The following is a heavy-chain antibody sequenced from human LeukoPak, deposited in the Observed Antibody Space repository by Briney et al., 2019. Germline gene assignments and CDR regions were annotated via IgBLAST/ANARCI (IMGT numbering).Heavy chain of an antibody. J-gene: IGHJ4*02. CDR3: ARDHVVVVAATPGY. CDR1: GFTFSSYA. D-gene: IGHD2-15*01. V-gene: IGHV3-30*04. Sequence: GRPLRLSCAASGFTFSSYAMHWVRQAPGKGLDWVAVISYDGSNNYYADSVKGPFTISRDNSKNTLYLQMNSLRAEDTAVYYCARDHVVVVAATPGYWGQGTLVTVSS. CDR2: ISYDGSNN.